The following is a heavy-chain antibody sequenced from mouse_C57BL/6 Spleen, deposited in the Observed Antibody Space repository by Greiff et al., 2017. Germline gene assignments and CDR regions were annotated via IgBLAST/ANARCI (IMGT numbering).Heavy chain of an antibody. CDR2: IRSKSNNYAT. CDR3: VIPHSNYLAWFAY. J-gene: IGHJ3*01. Sequence: EVHLVESGGGLVQPKGSLKLSCAASGFSFNTYAMNWVRQAPGKGLEWVARIRSKSNNYATYYADSVKDRFTIYRDDSESMLYLQMNNLKTEDTAMYYCVIPHSNYLAWFAYWGQGTLVTVSA. CDR1: GFSFNTYA. D-gene: IGHD2-5*01. V-gene: IGHV10-1*01.